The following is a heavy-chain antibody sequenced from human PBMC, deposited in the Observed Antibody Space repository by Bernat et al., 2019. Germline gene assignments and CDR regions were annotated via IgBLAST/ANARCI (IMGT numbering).Heavy chain of an antibody. CDR3: VKAPTTVTDY. Sequence: EVQLLESGGGLVQPGGSLRLSCAASGFTFSSYAMSCVRQAPGKGLEWVSAISGSGGRTYYADSVKGRFTISRDNSKNTLYLQMSSLRAEDTAVYYCVKAPTTVTDYWGQGTLVTVSS. D-gene: IGHD4-17*01. V-gene: IGHV3-23*01. J-gene: IGHJ4*02. CDR2: ISGSGGRT. CDR1: GFTFSSYA.